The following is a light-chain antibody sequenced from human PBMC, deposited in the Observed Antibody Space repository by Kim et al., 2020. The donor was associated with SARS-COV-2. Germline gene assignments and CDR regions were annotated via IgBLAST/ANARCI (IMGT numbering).Light chain of an antibody. Sequence: AAVGDRVPITCRASQTIHIYLNWYQQRPGKAPKLLIESASTLQSGVPSRFSGSGSGTDFTLTISSVQPEDFATYYCQQSYNTPPITFGQGTRLEIK. CDR2: SAS. J-gene: IGKJ5*01. CDR1: QTIHIY. CDR3: QQSYNTPPIT. V-gene: IGKV1-39*01.